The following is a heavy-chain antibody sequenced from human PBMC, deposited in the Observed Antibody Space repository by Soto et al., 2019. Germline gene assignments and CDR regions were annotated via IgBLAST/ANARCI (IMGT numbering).Heavy chain of an antibody. D-gene: IGHD2-21*02. Sequence: SDTLSLTCAVYGGSFSGYYWSWIRQPPGKGLEWIGEINHSGSTNYNPSLKSRVTISVDTSKNQFSLKLSSVTAADTAVYYCATYTVVTLVSFDYWGQGTLVTGSS. CDR2: INHSGST. CDR3: ATYTVVTLVSFDY. CDR1: GGSFSGYY. V-gene: IGHV4-34*01. J-gene: IGHJ4*02.